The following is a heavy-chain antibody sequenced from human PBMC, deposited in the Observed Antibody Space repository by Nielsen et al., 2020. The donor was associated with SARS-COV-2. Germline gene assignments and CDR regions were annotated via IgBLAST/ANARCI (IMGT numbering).Heavy chain of an antibody. J-gene: IGHJ5*02. CDR3: AADRGIDWFDP. CDR2: IVVGSGNT. D-gene: IGHD3-10*01. V-gene: IGHV1-58*01. Sequence: SVKDSCKASGFTFTSSAVQWVRQARGQRLEWIGWIVVGSGNTNYAQKFQERVTITRDMSTSTAYMELSSLRSEDTAVYYCAADRGIDWFDPWGQGTLVTVSS. CDR1: GFTFTSSA.